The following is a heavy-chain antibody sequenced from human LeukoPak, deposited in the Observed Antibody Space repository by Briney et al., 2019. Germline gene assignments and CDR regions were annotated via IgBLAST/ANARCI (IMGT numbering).Heavy chain of an antibody. D-gene: IGHD5/OR15-5a*01. CDR2: IKTDGSAM. V-gene: IGHV3-74*03. J-gene: IGHJ4*02. Sequence: SGGSLRLSCVGSGLTFNDYWIHWVRQAPGKGLVWVSAIKTDGSAMQYADSVKGRFAISRDNAKNTVYLQMNSLRDEDTAVYYCVRDRTVSTILDYWGQGTLVTVSS. CDR1: GLTFNDYW. CDR3: VRDRTVSTILDY.